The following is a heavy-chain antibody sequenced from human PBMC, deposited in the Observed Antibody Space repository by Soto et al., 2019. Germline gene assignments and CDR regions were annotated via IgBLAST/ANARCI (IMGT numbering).Heavy chain of an antibody. CDR2: ISSSGSST. D-gene: IGHD3-22*01. CDR1: GLTFSDYY. Sequence: QVQLVESGGGLVKPGGSLRLSCAASGLTFSDYYMSWIRQAPGKGLEWVSYISSSGSSTDYADSVKGRFTISRDNAENSLYLQMNSLRADDTAVYYCARGGSGYSSYYFAYWGQGTLVTVSS. CDR3: ARGGSGYSSYYFAY. V-gene: IGHV3-11*05. J-gene: IGHJ4*02.